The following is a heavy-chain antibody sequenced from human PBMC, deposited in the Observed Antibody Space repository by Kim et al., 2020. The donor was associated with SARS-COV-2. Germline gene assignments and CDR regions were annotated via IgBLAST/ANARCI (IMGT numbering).Heavy chain of an antibody. CDR1: GYTFTSYD. J-gene: IGHJ4*02. D-gene: IGHD3-22*01. Sequence: ASVKVSCKASGYTFTSYDINWVRQATGQGLEWMGWMNPNSGNTGYAQKFQGRVTMTRNTSISTAYMELSSLRSEDTAVYYCARVSGSGYYFGYWGQGTLVTVSS. CDR2: MNPNSGNT. V-gene: IGHV1-8*01. CDR3: ARVSGSGYYFGY.